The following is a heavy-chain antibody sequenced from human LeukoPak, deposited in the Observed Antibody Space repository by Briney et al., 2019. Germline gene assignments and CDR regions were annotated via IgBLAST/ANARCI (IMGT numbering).Heavy chain of an antibody. CDR3: ARGLNYYGSLTWDY. V-gene: IGHV4-34*01. J-gene: IGHJ4*02. CDR2: INHSGST. CDR1: GGSFSGYY. D-gene: IGHD3-10*01. Sequence: SETLSFTCAVYGGSFSGYYWSWIRQPPGKGLEWIGEINHSGSTNYNPSLKSRVTISVDTSKNQFSLKLSSVTAADTAVYYCARGLNYYGSLTWDYWGQGTLVTVSS.